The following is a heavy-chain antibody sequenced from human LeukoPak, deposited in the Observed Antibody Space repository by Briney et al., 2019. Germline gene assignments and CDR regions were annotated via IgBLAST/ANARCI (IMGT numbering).Heavy chain of an antibody. V-gene: IGHV3-30*18. D-gene: IGHD2-2*01. CDR1: GFTFSSYG. J-gene: IGHJ5*02. CDR2: ISYDGSNK. CDR3: AKDRGVYQLPAIGWFDP. Sequence: GGSLRLSCAASGFTFSSYGMHWVRQAPGKGLEWVAVISYDGSNKYYADSVKGRFTISRDNSKNTLYLQMNSLRAEDTAVYYCAKDRGVYQLPAIGWFDPWAREPWSPSPQ.